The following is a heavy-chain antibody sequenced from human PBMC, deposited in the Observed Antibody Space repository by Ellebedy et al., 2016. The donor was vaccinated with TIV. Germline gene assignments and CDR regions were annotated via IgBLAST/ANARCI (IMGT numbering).Heavy chain of an antibody. Sequence: GGSLRLSCAASGFTFSSYGMHWVRQAPGKGLEWVAVIWYDGSNKYYADSVKGRFTISRDNSKNTLYLQMNSLRAEDTAVYYCAREPDIVVVTAIQGYWGQGTLVTVSS. J-gene: IGHJ4*02. CDR3: AREPDIVVVTAIQGY. CDR1: GFTFSSYG. V-gene: IGHV3-33*01. D-gene: IGHD2-21*02. CDR2: IWYDGSNK.